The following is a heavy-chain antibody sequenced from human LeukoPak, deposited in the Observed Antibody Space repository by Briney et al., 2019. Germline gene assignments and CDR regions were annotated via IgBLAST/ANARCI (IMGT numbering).Heavy chain of an antibody. D-gene: IGHD3-22*01. CDR1: GFTFSSYS. CDR3: ARDPPLGDSSGYSRNDY. Sequence: GGSLRLSCAASGFTFSSYSMNWVHQAPGKGLEWVSSISSSSSYIYYADSVKGRFTISRDNAKNSLYLQMNSLRAEDTAVYYCARDPPLGDSSGYSRNDYWGQGTLVTVSS. V-gene: IGHV3-21*01. J-gene: IGHJ4*02. CDR2: ISSSSSYI.